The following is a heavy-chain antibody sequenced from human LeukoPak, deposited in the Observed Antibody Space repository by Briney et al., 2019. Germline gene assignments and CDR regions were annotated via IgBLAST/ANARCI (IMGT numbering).Heavy chain of an antibody. CDR2: IYYSGST. J-gene: IGHJ4*02. Sequence: SETLSLTCTVSGGSISSYYWSWLRQPPGKGLEWIGYIYYSGSTNYNPSLKSRVTISVDTSKNQFSLKLSSVTAPDTAVYYCARGGTSYGFIFLFDYWGQGTLVTVSS. CDR1: GGSISSYY. D-gene: IGHD5-18*01. CDR3: ARGGTSYGFIFLFDY. V-gene: IGHV4-59*01.